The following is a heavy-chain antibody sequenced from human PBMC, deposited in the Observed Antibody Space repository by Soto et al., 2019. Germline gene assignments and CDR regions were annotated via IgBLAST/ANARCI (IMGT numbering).Heavy chain of an antibody. V-gene: IGHV4-39*01. D-gene: IGHD2-15*01. CDR2: IYYSGST. J-gene: IGHJ5*02. CDR3: ARLVVVVAATLARWFDP. Sequence: SETLSLTCTVSGGSISSSSYYWGWIRQPPGKGLEWIGSIYYSGSTYYNPSLKSRVTISVDTSKNQFSLKLSSVTAADTAVYYCARLVVVVAATLARWFDPWGQGTLVTVSS. CDR1: GGSISSSSYY.